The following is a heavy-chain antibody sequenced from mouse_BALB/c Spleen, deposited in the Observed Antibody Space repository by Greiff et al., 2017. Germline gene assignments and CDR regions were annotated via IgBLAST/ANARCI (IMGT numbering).Heavy chain of an antibody. Sequence: QVQLKESGPGLVAPSQSLSITCTVSGFSLTSYGVHWVRQPPGKGLEWLGVIWAGGSTNYNSALMYRLSISKDNSTSQVFLKMNSRQTDDTAMYYCAREDGGWFAYWGQGTLVTVSA. CDR1: GFSLTSYG. CDR2: IWAGGST. D-gene: IGHD1-2*01. J-gene: IGHJ3*01. CDR3: AREDGGWFAY. V-gene: IGHV2-9*02.